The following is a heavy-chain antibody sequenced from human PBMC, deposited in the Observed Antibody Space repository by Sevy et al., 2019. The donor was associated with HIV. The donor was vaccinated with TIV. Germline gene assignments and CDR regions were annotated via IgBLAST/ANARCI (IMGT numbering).Heavy chain of an antibody. CDR3: AKGTSSTTTEYYDFWSGNLDY. J-gene: IGHJ4*02. CDR2: ISYDGSNK. Sequence: GGSLRLSCAASGFTFSSYGMHWVRQAPGKGLEWVAVISYDGSNKYYADSVKGRFTISRDNSKNTLYLQMNSLRAEDTAVYYCAKGTSSTTTEYYDFWSGNLDYWGQGTLVTVSS. V-gene: IGHV3-30*18. CDR1: GFTFSSYG. D-gene: IGHD3-3*01.